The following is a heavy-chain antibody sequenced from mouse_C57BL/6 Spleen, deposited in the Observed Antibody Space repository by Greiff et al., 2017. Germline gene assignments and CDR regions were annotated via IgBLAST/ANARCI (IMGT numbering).Heavy chain of an antibody. CDR1: GFNIKDYY. CDR2: IDPEDGET. V-gene: IGHV14-2*01. CDR3: AYDYDGLLDY. D-gene: IGHD2-4*01. J-gene: IGHJ2*01. Sequence: DVKLVESGAELVKPGASVKLSCTASGFNIKDYYMHWVKQRTEQGLEWIGRIDPEDGETKYAPKFQGKATITADTSSNTAYLQLSSLTSEDTAVYYCAYDYDGLLDYWGQGTTLTVSS.